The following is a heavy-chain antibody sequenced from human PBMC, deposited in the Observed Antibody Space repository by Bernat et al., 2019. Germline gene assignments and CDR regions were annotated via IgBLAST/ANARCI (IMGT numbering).Heavy chain of an antibody. CDR1: GFTFSSYA. D-gene: IGHD4-17*01. CDR3: AKVDNDYGDYGGAFDI. V-gene: IGHV3-23*01. Sequence: EVQLLESGGGLVQPGGSLRLSCAASGFTFSSYAMSWVRQAPGKGLEWVSAISGSGGSTYYADSVKGRFTISRDNSKNTLYLQMNSLRAEDTAVYYCAKVDNDYGDYGGAFDIWGQGTMVTVSS. J-gene: IGHJ3*02. CDR2: ISGSGGST.